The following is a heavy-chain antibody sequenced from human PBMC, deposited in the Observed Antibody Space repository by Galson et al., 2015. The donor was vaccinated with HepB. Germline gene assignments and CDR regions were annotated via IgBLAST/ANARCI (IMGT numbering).Heavy chain of an antibody. CDR3: AKDPDFDFYSEKSTTFDY. J-gene: IGHJ4*02. CDR2: ISGAGHNT. CDR1: GLSFDTYA. Sequence: SLRLSCAASGLSFDTYAMSWVRQAPGKGLEWVSSISGAGHNTYYADAVRGRFTISRDNSKNTVYLQMISLRDVDTAMYYCAKDPDFDFYSEKSTTFDYWDRGTLFPVSS. V-gene: IGHV3-23*01. D-gene: IGHD3-3*01.